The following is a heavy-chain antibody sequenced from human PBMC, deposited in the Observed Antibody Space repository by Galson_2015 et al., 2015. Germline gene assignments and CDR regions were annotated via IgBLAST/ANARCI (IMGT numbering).Heavy chain of an antibody. Sequence: LSLSCAASGFTFSSYWMSWVRPAPGKGLAWVANIKHDGSEKYYVDSVKGRFTISRDNAKNSLYLQMNSLRAEDTAVYYCARDAIDYVFMDVWGKGTTVTVSS. J-gene: IGHJ6*04. CDR3: ARDAIDYVFMDV. CDR2: IKHDGSEK. V-gene: IGHV3-7*01. CDR1: GFTFSSYW. D-gene: IGHD4-17*01.